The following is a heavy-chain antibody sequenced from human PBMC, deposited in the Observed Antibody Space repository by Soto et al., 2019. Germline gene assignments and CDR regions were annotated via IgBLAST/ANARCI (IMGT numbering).Heavy chain of an antibody. CDR3: ARTKGYFDY. J-gene: IGHJ4*02. V-gene: IGHV6-1*01. Sequence: PSQTLSLTCAISGYSVSSNSAALNWISQSPSRGLEWLGRAYWRSKWYIEYALSVKSRVTINPDTSNNQFSLQLNSVTPEDTAVYYCARTKGYFDYWGPGTMLTVSS. CDR2: AYWRSKWYI. CDR1: GYSVSSNSAA.